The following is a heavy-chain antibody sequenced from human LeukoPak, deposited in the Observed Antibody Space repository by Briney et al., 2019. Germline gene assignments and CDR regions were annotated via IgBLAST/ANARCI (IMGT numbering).Heavy chain of an antibody. CDR1: GGSISSYY. V-gene: IGHV4-59*01. CDR2: IYYSGST. Sequence: PSKTLSLTCTVSGGSISSYYWNWIRQPPGKGLEWIGYIYYSGSTNYNPSLKSRVTISVDTSKNQFSLKLSSVTAADTAVYYCARGGWYPESFQHWGQGALVTVSS. CDR3: ARGGWYPESFQH. D-gene: IGHD6-19*01. J-gene: IGHJ1*01.